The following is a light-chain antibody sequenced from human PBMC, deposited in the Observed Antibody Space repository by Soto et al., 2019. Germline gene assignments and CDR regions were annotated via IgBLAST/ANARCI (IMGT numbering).Light chain of an antibody. CDR1: QGISNY. J-gene: IGKJ1*01. V-gene: IGKV1-27*01. CDR2: DAS. CDR3: QKYNSAPLT. Sequence: DIQMTQSPSSLSASVGDRVTITCRASQGISNYLAWYQQKPGKVPKLVIYDASTLQSGVPSRFSGSRSGTDFTLTISSLQPEDVAIYYCQKYNSAPLTFGQGTKVEIK.